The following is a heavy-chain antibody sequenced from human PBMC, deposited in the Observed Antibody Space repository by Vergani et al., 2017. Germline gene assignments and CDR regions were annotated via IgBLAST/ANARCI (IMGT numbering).Heavy chain of an antibody. CDR2: INHSGST. CDR3: ARVQELYDFWSDRVRYYYYMDV. CDR1: GGSFSGYY. Sequence: QVQLQQWGAGLLQPSETLSLTCAVYGGSFSGYYWSWIRQPPGKGLEWIGEINHSGSTNYNPSLKSRVTISVDTSKNQFSLKLSSVTAADTAVYYCARVQELYDFWSDRVRYYYYMDVWGKGTTVTVSS. J-gene: IGHJ6*03. D-gene: IGHD3-3*01. V-gene: IGHV4-34*01.